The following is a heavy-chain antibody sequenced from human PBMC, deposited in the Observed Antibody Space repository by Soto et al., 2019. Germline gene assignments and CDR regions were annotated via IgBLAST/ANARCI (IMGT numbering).Heavy chain of an antibody. CDR3: ARYSGSYYLFDP. Sequence: SETLSLTCTVSGGSISSYYWSWIRQPSGKGLEWIGYIYYSGSTNYNPSLKSRVTISVDTSKNQFSLKLSSVTAADTAVYYCARYSGSYYLFDPWGQGTLVTVSS. CDR1: GGSISSYY. CDR2: IYYSGST. D-gene: IGHD1-26*01. J-gene: IGHJ5*02. V-gene: IGHV4-59*01.